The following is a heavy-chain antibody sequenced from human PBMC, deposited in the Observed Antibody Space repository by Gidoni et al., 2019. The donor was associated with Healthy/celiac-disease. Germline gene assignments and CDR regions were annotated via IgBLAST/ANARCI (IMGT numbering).Heavy chain of an antibody. V-gene: IGHV1-69*08. CDR3: ARDPDYYDSSGYYYHGMDV. D-gene: IGHD3-22*01. Sequence: QVQLVQSGAEVKKPGSSVKVSCKASGGTFSSYTISWVRQAPGQGLEWMGRIIPILGIANYAQKFQGRVTITADKSTSTAYMELSSLRSEDTAVYYCARDPDYYDSSGYYYHGMDVWGQGTTVTVSS. CDR2: IIPILGIA. J-gene: IGHJ6*02. CDR1: GGTFSSYT.